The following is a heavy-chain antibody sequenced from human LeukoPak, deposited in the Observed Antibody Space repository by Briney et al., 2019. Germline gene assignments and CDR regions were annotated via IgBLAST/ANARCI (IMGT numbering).Heavy chain of an antibody. Sequence: ASETLSLTCAVYGGSFSGYYWSWIRQPPGKGLEWIGEINHSGSTNYNPSLKSRVTISVDTSKNQFSLKLSSVTAADTAVYYCARHERWWSSSWYGGSFDYWGQGTLVTVSS. D-gene: IGHD6-13*01. CDR3: ARHERWWSSSWYGGSFDY. CDR2: INHSGST. CDR1: GGSFSGYY. J-gene: IGHJ4*02. V-gene: IGHV4-34*01.